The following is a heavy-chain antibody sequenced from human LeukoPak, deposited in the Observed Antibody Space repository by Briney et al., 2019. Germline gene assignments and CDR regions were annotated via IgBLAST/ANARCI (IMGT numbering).Heavy chain of an antibody. V-gene: IGHV3-7*01. D-gene: IGHD1-26*01. CDR3: VMSTGSYPN. CDR1: GFTFRSYW. CDR2: IKQDGSEK. J-gene: IGHJ4*02. Sequence: GGSLRLSCTASGFTFRSYWMSWVRQAPGKGLEWVASIKQDGSEKNYVDSVEGRFTISRDNAKSSLYLQMNSLRVEDTAMYYCVMSTGSYPNWGQGALVTVSS.